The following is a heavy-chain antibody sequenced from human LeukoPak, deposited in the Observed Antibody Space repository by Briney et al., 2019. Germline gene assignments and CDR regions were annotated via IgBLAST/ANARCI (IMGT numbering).Heavy chain of an antibody. D-gene: IGHD6-6*01. CDR2: IYYSGST. V-gene: IGHV4-59*01. Sequence: SETLSLTCTVSGGSISSYYWIWIRQPPGKGLEWIGYIYYSGSTNYNPSLKSRVTISVDTSKNQFSLKLSSVTAADTAVYYCARGNTGEYSSSSWGSYYYYYYYMDVWGKGTTVTVSS. CDR1: GGSISSYY. J-gene: IGHJ6*03. CDR3: ARGNTGEYSSSSWGSYYYYYYYMDV.